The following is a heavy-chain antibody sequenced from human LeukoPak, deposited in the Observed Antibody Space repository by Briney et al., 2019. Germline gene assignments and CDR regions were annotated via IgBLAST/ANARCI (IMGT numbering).Heavy chain of an antibody. CDR2: IDPNSDNI. J-gene: IGHJ4*02. Sequence: ASVKVSCKASGYTFTGCFIHYVRQAPGQGLEWMGWIDPNSDNIRYSETFKDRVTMTRDTSTNTAYMELSWLISDDTAVYYCARSAYNYGYVYFDHWGQGTLVIVSS. D-gene: IGHD5-18*01. CDR3: ARSAYNYGYVYFDH. V-gene: IGHV1-2*02. CDR1: GYTFTGCF.